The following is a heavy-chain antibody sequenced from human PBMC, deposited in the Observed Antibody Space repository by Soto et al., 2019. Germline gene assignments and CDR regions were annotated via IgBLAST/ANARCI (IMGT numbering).Heavy chain of an antibody. J-gene: IGHJ4*02. D-gene: IGHD3-10*01. V-gene: IGHV1-8*01. Sequence: GASVKVSCKASGYTLTSYDINWVRQATGQGLEWMGWMNPNSGNTGYAQKFQGRVTMTRNTSISTAYMELSSLRSEDTAVYYCARRRPRGGTFDYWGQGTLVTVSS. CDR3: ARRRPRGGTFDY. CDR1: GYTLTSYD. CDR2: MNPNSGNT.